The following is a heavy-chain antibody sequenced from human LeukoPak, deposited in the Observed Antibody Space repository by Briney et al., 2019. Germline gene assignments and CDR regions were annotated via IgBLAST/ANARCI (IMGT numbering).Heavy chain of an antibody. J-gene: IGHJ3*02. CDR2: IYYSGST. CDR1: GGSISSYY. D-gene: IGHD5-12*01. Sequence: SETLSLTYTVSGGSISSYYWSRIRQPPGKGLEWIGYIYYSGSTNYNPSLKSRVTISVDTSKNQFSLKLSSVTAADTAVYYCAREGPNAATGYVSAFDIWGQRTMVTVSS. V-gene: IGHV4-59*01. CDR3: AREGPNAATGYVSAFDI.